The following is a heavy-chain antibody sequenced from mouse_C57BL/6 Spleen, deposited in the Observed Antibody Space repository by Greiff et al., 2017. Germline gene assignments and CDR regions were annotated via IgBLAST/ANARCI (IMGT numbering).Heavy chain of an antibody. CDR3: ARYDGRYGSSIDY. CDR2: IYPGSGST. Sequence: QVQLQQPGAELVKPGASVKMSCKASGYTFTSYWITWVKQRPGQGLEWIGDIYPGSGSTNYNEKFKSKATLTVDTSSSTAYMQLSSLTSEDSAVYYCARYDGRYGSSIDYWGQGTTLTVSS. V-gene: IGHV1-55*01. D-gene: IGHD1-1*01. CDR1: GYTFTSYW. J-gene: IGHJ2*01.